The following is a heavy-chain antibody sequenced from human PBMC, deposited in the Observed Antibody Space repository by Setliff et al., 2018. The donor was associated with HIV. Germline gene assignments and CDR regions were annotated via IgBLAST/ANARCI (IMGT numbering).Heavy chain of an antibody. V-gene: IGHV1-2*06. CDR2: INPNSGGA. CDR3: ARGEGASGFHNYDYIDV. D-gene: IGHD3-10*01. Sequence: ASVKVSCKASGYIFTHYFVHWVRQAPGQGLEWMGRINPNSGGANNAQKFQGRVTMTRDTYISTASMELSRLTSDDTAVYSCARGEGASGFHNYDYIDVWGKGTTVTVSS. CDR1: GYIFTHYF. J-gene: IGHJ6*03.